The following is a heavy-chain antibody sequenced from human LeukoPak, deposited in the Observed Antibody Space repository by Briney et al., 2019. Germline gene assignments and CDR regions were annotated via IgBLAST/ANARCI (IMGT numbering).Heavy chain of an antibody. D-gene: IGHD2-2*01. CDR2: IYHSGST. V-gene: IGHV4-30-2*01. Sequence: PSQTLSLTCTVSGGSISSGAYYWSWIRQPPGKGLEWIGYIYHSGSTYYNPSLKSQVTISVDRSKNQFSLKLSSVTAADTAVYYCARAPFYCSNTSCSYFDYWGQGTLVTVSS. J-gene: IGHJ4*02. CDR3: ARAPFYCSNTSCSYFDY. CDR1: GGSISSGAYY.